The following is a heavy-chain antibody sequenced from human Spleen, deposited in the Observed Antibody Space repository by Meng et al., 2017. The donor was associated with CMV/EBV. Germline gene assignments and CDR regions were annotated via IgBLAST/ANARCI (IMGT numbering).Heavy chain of an antibody. CDR3: ARGRWGYYYDY. CDR1: GFTFSSYE. Sequence: GESLKISCAASGFTFSSYEMNWVRQVPGKGLEWVSHINSDGTDTNYADSVKGRFTISRDNAKNTLYLQMTGLRAEDAAVYHCARGRWGYYYDYWGQGTVVTVSS. V-gene: IGHV3-74*01. D-gene: IGHD3-22*01. J-gene: IGHJ4*02. CDR2: INSDGTDT.